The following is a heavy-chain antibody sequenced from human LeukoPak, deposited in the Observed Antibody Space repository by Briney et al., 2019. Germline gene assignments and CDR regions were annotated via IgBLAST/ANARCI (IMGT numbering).Heavy chain of an antibody. J-gene: IGHJ5*02. D-gene: IGHD3-10*01. V-gene: IGHV4-59*08. CDR1: GGSISSYY. CDR3: ARKHVYLDP. Sequence: PSETLSLTCTVSGGSISSYYWSWIRQPPXXXXEWIGYIYYSGSTNYNPSLKSRVTISVDTSKNQFSLKLSSVTAADTAVYYCARKHVYLDPWGQGTLVTVSS. CDR2: IYYSGST.